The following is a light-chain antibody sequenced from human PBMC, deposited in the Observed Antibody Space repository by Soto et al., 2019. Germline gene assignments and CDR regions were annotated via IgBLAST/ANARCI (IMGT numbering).Light chain of an antibody. CDR3: SSYTSSSPYV. CDR1: SSDVGGYNY. J-gene: IGLJ1*01. V-gene: IGLV2-14*01. Sequence: QSVLTQPASVSGSPGQSITISCTGTSSDVGGYNYVSWYQQHPGKAPKLMIYEVSNRPSGVSNRFSGSKSGNTASLTISGLQAADEADYYCSSYTSSSPYVFGTGTKSPS. CDR2: EVS.